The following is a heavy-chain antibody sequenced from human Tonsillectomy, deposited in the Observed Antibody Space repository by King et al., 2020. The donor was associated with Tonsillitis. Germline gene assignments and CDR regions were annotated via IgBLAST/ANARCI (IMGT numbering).Heavy chain of an antibody. J-gene: IGHJ4*02. Sequence: QLQESGPGLVKPSETLSLTCAVSGYSISSGYYWGWIRQPPGKGLEWIGSIYHSGSTYYNPSLKSRVTISVDTSKNQFSLKLSSVTAADTAVYYCARARGSGGSCCSYWGQGTLVTVSS. CDR3: ARARGSGGSCCSY. CDR2: IYHSGST. CDR1: GYSISSGYY. V-gene: IGHV4-38-2*01. D-gene: IGHD2-15*01.